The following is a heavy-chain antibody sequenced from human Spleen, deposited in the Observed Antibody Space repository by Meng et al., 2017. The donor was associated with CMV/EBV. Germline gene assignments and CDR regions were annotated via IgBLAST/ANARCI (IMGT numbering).Heavy chain of an antibody. D-gene: IGHD1-1*01. V-gene: IGHV3-33*06. CDR3: AKEERPYNWNDGSYFDY. J-gene: IGHJ4*02. Sequence: GESLKISCAASGFTFSSYGMHWVRQAPGKGLEWVAVIWYDGNNKYYGESVLGRSNISRDDTKNTLYLQINSLRAEDTAVYYCAKEERPYNWNDGSYFDYWGQGTLVTVSS. CDR1: GFTFSSYG. CDR2: IWYDGNNK.